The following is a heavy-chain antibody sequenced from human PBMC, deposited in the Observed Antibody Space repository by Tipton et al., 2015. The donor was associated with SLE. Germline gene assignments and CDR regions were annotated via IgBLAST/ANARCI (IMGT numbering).Heavy chain of an antibody. CDR3: ARSTTTMNLPGFDF. D-gene: IGHD4-17*01. Sequence: TLSLTCTVSGVSVTNYYWSWIRQPPGKGLEWLGYISYGNTKYNPSLRSRLTISVDTSKNQFSLRLSSLTAADTAVYFCARSTTTMNLPGFDFWGLGTLVTVSS. V-gene: IGHV4-59*02. CDR1: GVSVTNYY. CDR2: ISYGNT. J-gene: IGHJ4*02.